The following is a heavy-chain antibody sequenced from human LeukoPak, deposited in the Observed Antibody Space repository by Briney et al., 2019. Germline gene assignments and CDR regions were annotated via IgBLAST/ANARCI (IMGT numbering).Heavy chain of an antibody. V-gene: IGHV5-51*01. Sequence: GESLKISCKGSGYRFTSYWIGWMRQMPGKGLEWMGIIWPADSDTRYSPSFQGQVTISADKSISTAYLQWSSLKASDTAIYYCARQCCGSYYPMDVWGKGTTVTVSS. J-gene: IGHJ6*03. D-gene: IGHD1-26*01. CDR1: GYRFTSYW. CDR2: IWPADSDT. CDR3: ARQCCGSYYPMDV.